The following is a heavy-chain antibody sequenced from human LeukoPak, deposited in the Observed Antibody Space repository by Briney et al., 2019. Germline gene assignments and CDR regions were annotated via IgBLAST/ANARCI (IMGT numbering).Heavy chain of an antibody. CDR3: ARGTSGWYTLGFDY. Sequence: GGSLRLSCAASGFTFSSYSMNWVRQAPGKGLEWVSSISSSSSYIYYADSVKGRFTISRDNAENSLYLQMNSLRAEDTAVYYCARGTSGWYTLGFDYWGQGTLVTVSS. V-gene: IGHV3-21*01. CDR2: ISSSSSYI. J-gene: IGHJ4*02. D-gene: IGHD6-19*01. CDR1: GFTFSSYS.